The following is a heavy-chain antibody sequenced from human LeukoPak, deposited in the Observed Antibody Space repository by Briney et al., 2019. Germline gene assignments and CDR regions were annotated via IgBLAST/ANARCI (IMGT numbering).Heavy chain of an antibody. D-gene: IGHD3-3*01. CDR2: ISSSGSTI. Sequence: GGSLRLSSAPSGFTFSDYYMSWIRQAPGKGLEWVSYISSSGSTIYYADSVKGRFTISRDNAKNSLYLQMNSLRAEDTAVYYCARDRLRIFGVVTYMCDYWGQGTLVTVSS. V-gene: IGHV3-11*01. CDR1: GFTFSDYY. J-gene: IGHJ4*02. CDR3: ARDRLRIFGVVTYMCDY.